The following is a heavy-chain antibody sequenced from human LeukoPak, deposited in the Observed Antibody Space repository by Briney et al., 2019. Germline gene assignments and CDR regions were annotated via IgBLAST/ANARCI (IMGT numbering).Heavy chain of an antibody. Sequence: PGGSLRLSCAASGFTFSSHAMTWVRQAPGKGLEWVSTIINSGATTYYADSVKGRFAISRDNSKNTLDLQMNSLRAEDTAAYYCAKDIHGDYGGLDYWGQGTLVTVSS. CDR2: IINSGATT. D-gene: IGHD4-17*01. J-gene: IGHJ4*02. CDR3: AKDIHGDYGGLDY. V-gene: IGHV3-23*01. CDR1: GFTFSSHA.